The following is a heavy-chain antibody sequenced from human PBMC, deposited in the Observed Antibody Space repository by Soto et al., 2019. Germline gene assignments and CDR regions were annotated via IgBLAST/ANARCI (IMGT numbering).Heavy chain of an antibody. J-gene: IGHJ6*02. D-gene: IGHD6-13*01. Sequence: SLRLSCAASGFTFSTYAMSWVRQAPGKGLEWVSGVRGSGTSTYYADSVKGRFTISRDNSKNTLYLEMNSLRAEDTALYYCAKVRSSTWYWYGMDVWGQGTTVTVSS. CDR1: GFTFSTYA. CDR2: VRGSGTST. V-gene: IGHV3-23*01. CDR3: AKVRSSTWYWYGMDV.